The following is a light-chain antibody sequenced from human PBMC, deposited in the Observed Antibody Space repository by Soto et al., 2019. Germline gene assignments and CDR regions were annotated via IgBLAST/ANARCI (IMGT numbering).Light chain of an antibody. CDR2: MNN. Sequence: QSVLTQPPSASGTPGQRVTISCSGSSSNIESNFVYWYQQFPGTAPRLLIYMNNQRPSGVPDRFSGSKSGTSASLAISALRSEEEADYYCTVWDASLRGRLFGGGTKRPS. J-gene: IGLJ2*01. CDR1: SSNIESNF. CDR3: TVWDASLRGRL. V-gene: IGLV1-47*01.